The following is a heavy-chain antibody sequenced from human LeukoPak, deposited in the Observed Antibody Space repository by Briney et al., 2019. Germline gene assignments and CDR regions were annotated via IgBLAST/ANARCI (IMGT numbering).Heavy chain of an antibody. Sequence: SETLSLTCTVSGGSISSYYWSWIRQPPGKGLEWIGYIYYSGSTKYNPSLKSRVTISIDTSKNQFSLKLSSVTAADTAVYYCARGGVVTKRWFDPWGQGTLVTVSS. CDR3: ARGGVVTKRWFDP. D-gene: IGHD3-3*01. J-gene: IGHJ5*02. V-gene: IGHV4-59*01. CDR2: IYYSGST. CDR1: GGSISSYY.